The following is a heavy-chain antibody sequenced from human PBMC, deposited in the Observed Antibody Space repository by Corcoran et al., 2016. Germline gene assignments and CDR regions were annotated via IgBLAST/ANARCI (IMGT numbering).Heavy chain of an antibody. V-gene: IGHV3-48*02. D-gene: IGHD3-10*01. Sequence: EVQLVDSGGGLVQPGGSLRLSCAASGFTFSRYNMNWVRQAPGKGLEWVSYISSGSSTIYYADSVKGRFTISRDNAKNSLYLQMNSLRDEVTAVQYCAGREWFGSYPLQPALDYWGQGTRVTVSS. CDR2: ISSGSSTI. J-gene: IGHJ4*02. CDR1: GFTFSRYN. CDR3: AGREWFGSYPLQPALDY.